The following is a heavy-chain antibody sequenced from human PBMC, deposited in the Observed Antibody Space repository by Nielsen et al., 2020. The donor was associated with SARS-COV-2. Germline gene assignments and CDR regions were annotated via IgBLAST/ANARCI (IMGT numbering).Heavy chain of an antibody. CDR1: GFTFSSYE. CDR3: ASSPDYYDSSGLPDS. CDR2: ISSSGSTI. V-gene: IGHV3-48*03. Sequence: GGSLRLSCAASGFTFSSYEMNWVRQAPGKGLEWVSYISSSGSTIYYADSVKGRFTISRDNAKNSLYLQMNSLRAEDTAVYYCASSPDYYDSSGLPDSWGQGTLVTVSS. D-gene: IGHD3-22*01. J-gene: IGHJ4*02.